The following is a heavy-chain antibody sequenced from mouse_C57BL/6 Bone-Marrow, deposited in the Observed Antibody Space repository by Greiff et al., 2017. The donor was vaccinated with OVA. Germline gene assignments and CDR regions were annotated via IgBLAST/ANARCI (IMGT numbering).Heavy chain of an antibody. CDR2: ISNGGGRT. D-gene: IGHD1-1*01. CDR1: GFTFSDYY. V-gene: IGHV5-12*01. CDR3: ACTVVADYYAMDY. J-gene: IGHJ4*01. Sequence: EVMLVESGGGLVQPGGSLKLSCAASGFTFSDYYMYWVRQTPEKRLEWVAYISNGGGRTYYPDTVKGRFTISRDNAKNTLYLQMSRLKSEDTAMYYCACTVVADYYAMDYWGQGTSVTVSS.